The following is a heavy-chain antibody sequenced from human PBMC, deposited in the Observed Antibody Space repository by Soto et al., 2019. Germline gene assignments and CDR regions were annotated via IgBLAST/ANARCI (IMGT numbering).Heavy chain of an antibody. Sequence: ASVKVSCKASGYTFTGYDINWVRQATGQGLEWMGWMNPNSGNTGYAQKFQGRVTMTRNTSISTAYMELSSLRSEDTAVYYCAREVGSTVTTYYYYGMDVWGQGTTVTVSS. V-gene: IGHV1-8*01. D-gene: IGHD4-17*01. J-gene: IGHJ6*02. CDR1: GYTFTGYD. CDR3: AREVGSTVTTYYYYGMDV. CDR2: MNPNSGNT.